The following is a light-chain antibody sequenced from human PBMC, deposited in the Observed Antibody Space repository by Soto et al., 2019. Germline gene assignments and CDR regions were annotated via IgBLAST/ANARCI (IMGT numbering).Light chain of an antibody. CDR2: EVS. Sequence: QSALTQPASVSGSPGQSITISCTGTSGDVGGYNYVSWYQQHPGTAPKLMIYEVSNRPLGVSNRFSGSKSANTASLTISGLQAGDEADYFCSSYTTSSSYVFGPGTKGTVL. J-gene: IGLJ1*01. CDR3: SSYTTSSSYV. CDR1: SGDVGGYNY. V-gene: IGLV2-14*01.